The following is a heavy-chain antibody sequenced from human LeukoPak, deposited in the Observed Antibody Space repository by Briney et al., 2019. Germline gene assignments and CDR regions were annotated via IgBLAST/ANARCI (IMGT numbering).Heavy chain of an antibody. Sequence: SETLSLTCTVSGGSISSTSHYWGWIRQPPGKGLEWIGSIYYSGSTYYNPSLKSRVTISVDTSKNQFSLKLSSVTAADTAVYYCARDPIAARSQDNWFDPWGQGTLVTVSS. D-gene: IGHD6-6*01. V-gene: IGHV4-39*07. CDR3: ARDPIAARSQDNWFDP. J-gene: IGHJ5*02. CDR2: IYYSGST. CDR1: GGSISSTSHY.